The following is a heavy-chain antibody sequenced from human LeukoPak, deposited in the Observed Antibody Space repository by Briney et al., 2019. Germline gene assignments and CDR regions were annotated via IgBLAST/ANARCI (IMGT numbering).Heavy chain of an antibody. CDR2: IYHSGST. D-gene: IGHD4-17*01. Sequence: SETLSLTCTVSGYSISSGYYWGWIRQPPGKGLEWIGSIYHSGSTYYNPSLKSRVTISVDTSKNQFSLKLSSVTAADTAVYYCTRGLDGDYPDPGFDYWGQGTLVTVSS. J-gene: IGHJ4*02. CDR3: TRGLDGDYPDPGFDY. V-gene: IGHV4-38-2*02. CDR1: GYSISSGYY.